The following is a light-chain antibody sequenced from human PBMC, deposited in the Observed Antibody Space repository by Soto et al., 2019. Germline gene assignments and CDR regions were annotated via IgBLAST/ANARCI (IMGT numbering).Light chain of an antibody. Sequence: QSALTQPASVSGSPGQSVTITCTGTSSDVGSYKFVSWYQQHPGKAPKLLIYEGTKRPSGDSNRFSGSKSGNTASLTISGLQAEDEADYYCCSYAGSSIVVFGGGTKVTVL. CDR3: CSYAGSSIVV. J-gene: IGLJ2*01. V-gene: IGLV2-23*01. CDR1: SSDVGSYKF. CDR2: EGT.